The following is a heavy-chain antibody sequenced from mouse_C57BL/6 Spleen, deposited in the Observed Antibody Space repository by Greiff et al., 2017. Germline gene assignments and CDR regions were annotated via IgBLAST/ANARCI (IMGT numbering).Heavy chain of an antibody. CDR2: IDPSDSYT. CDR3: ARSPYGSSLDY. Sequence: QVQLQQPGAELVMPGASVKLSCKASGYTFTSYWMHWVKQRPGQGLEWIGKIDPSDSYTNYNQKFKGKSTLTVDKSSSTAYMQLSSLTSEDSAVYYCARSPYGSSLDYWGQGTTLTVSS. D-gene: IGHD1-1*01. CDR1: GYTFTSYW. J-gene: IGHJ2*01. V-gene: IGHV1-69*01.